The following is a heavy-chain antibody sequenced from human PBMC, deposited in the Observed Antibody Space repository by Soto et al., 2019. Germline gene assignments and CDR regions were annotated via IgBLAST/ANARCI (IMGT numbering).Heavy chain of an antibody. CDR1: GFSLSTSGVG. V-gene: IGHV2-5*02. CDR3: AYLPCSGGSCYWFSFSGMDV. CDR2: IYWDDDK. J-gene: IGHJ6*02. Sequence: QITLKESGPTLVKPTQTLTLTCTFSGFSLSTSGVGVAWIRQPPGKALELLALIYWDDDKRYRPYLESRLTIHKDPSKNQVVLTMTNMDCVDTATYSCAYLPCSGGSCYWFSFSGMDVWGQGTTVTVSS. D-gene: IGHD2-15*01.